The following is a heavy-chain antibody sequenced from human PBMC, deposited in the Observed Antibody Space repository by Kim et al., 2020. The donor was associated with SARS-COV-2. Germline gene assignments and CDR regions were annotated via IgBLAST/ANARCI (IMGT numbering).Heavy chain of an antibody. Sequence: ASVKVSCKTSGDTSRENGFNWMRQAPGQGLEWMGWISTKDGDTNYALKFQDRVMMTTDSSTTTVYMELRSLKSDDTAVYYCVRGTWGDINDYWGQGTLVTVSS. D-gene: IGHD3-16*01. CDR3: VRGTWGDINDY. V-gene: IGHV1-18*01. CDR2: ISTKDGDT. CDR1: GDTSRENG. J-gene: IGHJ4*02.